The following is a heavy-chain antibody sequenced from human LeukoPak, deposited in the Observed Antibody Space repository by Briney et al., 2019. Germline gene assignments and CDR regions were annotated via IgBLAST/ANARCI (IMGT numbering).Heavy chain of an antibody. CDR1: GFTFSSFA. D-gene: IGHD3-3*01. CDR3: AKSHLDFWSGSRGSYFDY. Sequence: PGGSLRLSCVASGFTFSSFAMTWVRQAPGKGLEWVSVISGSGGGTYYADSVKGRFTISRDNSKNTLYLQMNSLRAEDTAVYYCAKSHLDFWSGSRGSYFDYWGQGTLVTVSS. J-gene: IGHJ4*02. CDR2: ISGSGGGT. V-gene: IGHV3-23*01.